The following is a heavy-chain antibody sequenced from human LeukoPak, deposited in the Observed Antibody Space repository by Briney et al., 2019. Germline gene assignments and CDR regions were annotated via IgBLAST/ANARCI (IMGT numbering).Heavy chain of an antibody. Sequence: PSETLSLTCTVSGGSISSYYWSWIRQPAGKGLEWIGRIYTSESTNYNPSLKSRVTMSVDTSKNQFSLKLSSVTAADTAVYYCARSEEWELFDYWGQRTLVTVSS. CDR3: ARSEEWELFDY. J-gene: IGHJ4*02. V-gene: IGHV4-4*07. D-gene: IGHD1-26*01. CDR1: GGSISSYY. CDR2: IYTSEST.